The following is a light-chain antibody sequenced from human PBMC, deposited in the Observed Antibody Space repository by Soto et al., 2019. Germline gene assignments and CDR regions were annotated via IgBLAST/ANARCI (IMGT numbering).Light chain of an antibody. CDR1: QSISSW. J-gene: IGKJ1*01. V-gene: IGKV1-5*03. CDR3: QQYNSHSGT. CDR2: KAS. Sequence: DIQMTQSPSTLSASVGDRVTITCRASQSISSWLAWYQQKPGKVPKVLIYKASSLESGVPSRFSGSGSGTEFTPTISSLQPDDFATYYCQQYNSHSGTFGQGTKVEIK.